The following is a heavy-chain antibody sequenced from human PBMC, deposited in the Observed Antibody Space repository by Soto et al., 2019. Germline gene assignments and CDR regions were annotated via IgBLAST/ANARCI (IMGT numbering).Heavy chain of an antibody. D-gene: IGHD3-16*01. CDR2: INPNSGGT. V-gene: IGHV1-2*02. CDR1: GYTFTDYQ. Sequence: QVQLVQSGAEVKKPGASVKVSCKASGYTFTDYQMHWVRQAPGQGLEWMGWINPNSGGTNYAQKFLGRVTMTRDTSITTAYMELSRLTSYDTAIYYCAREWGGNIAYYSSDHWGQGTLVTVSS. CDR3: AREWGGNIAYYSSDH. J-gene: IGHJ4*02.